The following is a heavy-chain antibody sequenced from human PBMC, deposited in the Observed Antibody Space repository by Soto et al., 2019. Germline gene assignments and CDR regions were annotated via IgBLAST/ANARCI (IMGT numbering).Heavy chain of an antibody. J-gene: IGHJ6*02. CDR3: AGIAARHYYYYGMDV. CDR1: GGSISSYY. V-gene: IGHV4-59*01. D-gene: IGHD6-6*01. Sequence: SETLSLTCTVSGGSISSYYWSWIRQPPGKGLEWIGYIYYSGSTNYNPSLKSRVTISVDTSKNQFSLKLSSVTAADTAVYYCAGIAARHYYYYGMDVWGQGTSVTVS. CDR2: IYYSGST.